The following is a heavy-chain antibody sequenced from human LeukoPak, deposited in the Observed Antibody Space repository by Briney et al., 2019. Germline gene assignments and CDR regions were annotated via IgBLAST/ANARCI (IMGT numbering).Heavy chain of an antibody. CDR3: ARVAAAANNWFDP. Sequence: SETLSLTCIVSGGSISSTTYYWSWIRQPPGKGLEWIGYISYRGNTNYNPSLKSRVTISLDTSKNQFSLKLSSVTAADTAVYYCARVAAAANNWFDPWGQGTLVTVSS. CDR2: ISYRGNT. J-gene: IGHJ5*02. CDR1: GGSISSTTYY. D-gene: IGHD6-13*01. V-gene: IGHV4-61*01.